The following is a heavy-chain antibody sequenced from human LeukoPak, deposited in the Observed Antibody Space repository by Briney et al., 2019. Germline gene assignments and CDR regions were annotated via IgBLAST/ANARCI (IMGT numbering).Heavy chain of an antibody. CDR1: GFTFSGYS. J-gene: IGHJ4*02. CDR3: ARDGWEYYDILTGYTAPFFDY. CDR2: ISSSSSYI. D-gene: IGHD3-9*01. Sequence: GGSLRLSCAASGFTFSGYSMNWVRQAPGKGLEWVSSISSSSSYIYYADSVKGRFTISRDNAKNSLYLQMNSLRAEDTAVYYCARDGWEYYDILTGYTAPFFDYWGQGTLVTVSS. V-gene: IGHV3-21*01.